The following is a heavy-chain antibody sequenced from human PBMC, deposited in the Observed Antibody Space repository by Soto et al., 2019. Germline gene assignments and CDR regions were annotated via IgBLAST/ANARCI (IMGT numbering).Heavy chain of an antibody. D-gene: IGHD6-19*01. J-gene: IGHJ4*02. CDR3: ASHRGGWREDY. V-gene: IGHV3-74*03. Sequence: EVQLVESGGGLVQTGGSLRLSCAASGFSLINYWMHWVRQVPGKGLVWVSRINSDGDDILYADSVKGRFTMSRDNAKSTLYLQMNSLRAEDTAVYYCASHRGGWREDYWGQGTLVTVSS. CDR1: GFSLINYW. CDR2: INSDGDDI.